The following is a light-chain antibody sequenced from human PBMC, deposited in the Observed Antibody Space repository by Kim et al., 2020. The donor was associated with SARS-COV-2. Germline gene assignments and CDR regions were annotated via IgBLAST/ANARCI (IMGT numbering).Light chain of an antibody. CDR2: EVS. Sequence: GQSVTISCPGARSDVGSYNRVSWYQQSPGTAPRLMIYEVSNRPSGVPDRFSGSKSGNTASLTISGLQAEDEADYYCSSYTTSSTYVFGTGTKVTVL. CDR3: SSYTTSSTYV. J-gene: IGLJ1*01. V-gene: IGLV2-18*02. CDR1: RSDVGSYNR.